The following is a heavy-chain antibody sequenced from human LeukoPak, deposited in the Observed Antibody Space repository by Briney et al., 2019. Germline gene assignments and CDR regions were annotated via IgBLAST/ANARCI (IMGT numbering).Heavy chain of an antibody. D-gene: IGHD6-19*01. CDR1: GYSFTTYW. CDR2: IYPGDSDT. V-gene: IGHV5-51*01. Sequence: GESLKISCKGSGYSFTTYWIAWVRQMPGKGLEWMGIIYPGDSDTRYSPSFLGQVTISADKSISTAYLHWSSLKASDTAMYYCARQGYGYSSGLYWGQGTLLTVSS. J-gene: IGHJ4*02. CDR3: ARQGYGYSSGLY.